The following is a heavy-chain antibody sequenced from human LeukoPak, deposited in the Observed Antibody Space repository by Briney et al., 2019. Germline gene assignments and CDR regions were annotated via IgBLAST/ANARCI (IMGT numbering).Heavy chain of an antibody. CDR2: IHYSGNT. D-gene: IGHD4-17*01. CDR3: ARDFGDYRVDY. Sequence: SETLSLTCTVSGGSISSSHYYWGWIRQPPGKGLEWIGTIHYSGNTYYNPSLKSRVAISVDTSKNQFSLRLSSVTAGDTAVYYCARDFGDYRVDYWGQGTLVTVSS. V-gene: IGHV4-39*01. CDR1: GGSISSSHYY. J-gene: IGHJ4*02.